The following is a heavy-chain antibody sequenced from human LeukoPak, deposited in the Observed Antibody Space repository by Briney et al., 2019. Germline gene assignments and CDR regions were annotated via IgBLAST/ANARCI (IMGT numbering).Heavy chain of an antibody. V-gene: IGHV1-8*01. J-gene: IGHJ3*02. CDR3: AKGGVDYYGSGSRAVDI. Sequence: GVSVKVSCKATGYTFTSYDINWVRQAPGQGLEWMGWMNPNSGNTGYAQKFQGRVTMTRNTSISTAYMELSSLRSEDTAVYYCAKGGVDYYGSGSRAVDIWGQGTMVTVSS. CDR1: GYTFTSYD. CDR2: MNPNSGNT. D-gene: IGHD3-10*01.